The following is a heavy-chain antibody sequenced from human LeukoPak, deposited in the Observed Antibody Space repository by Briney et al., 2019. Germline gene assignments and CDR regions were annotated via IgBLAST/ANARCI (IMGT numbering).Heavy chain of an antibody. CDR2: IREDGSEK. J-gene: IGHJ4*02. CDR3: ATSTGWRFDY. D-gene: IGHD2-8*02. V-gene: IGHV3-7*01. CDR1: GFTLSSYW. Sequence: GGSLRLSCVASGFTLSSYWTSWVRQAPGKGLEWVANIREDGSEKYYVDSVKGRFTISRDNAKNSLWLQMNSLRAEDTAVYYCATSTGWRFDYWGQGTLVTVSS.